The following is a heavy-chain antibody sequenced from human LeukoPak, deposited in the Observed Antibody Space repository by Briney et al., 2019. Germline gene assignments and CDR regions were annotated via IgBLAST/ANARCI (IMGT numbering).Heavy chain of an antibody. CDR2: ISPHSGGT. CDR3: VRDRTKYCSSTSCPLDY. CDR1: GYTFTGYY. D-gene: IGHD2-2*01. J-gene: IGHJ4*02. V-gene: IGHV1-2*02. Sequence: ASVKVSCKASGYTFTGYYLHWVRQAPGQGLEWMGWISPHSGGTNYAQKFQGRVTMTRDTSISTAYMELSRLRSDDTAVYYCVRDRTKYCSSTSCPLDYWGQGTLVTVSS.